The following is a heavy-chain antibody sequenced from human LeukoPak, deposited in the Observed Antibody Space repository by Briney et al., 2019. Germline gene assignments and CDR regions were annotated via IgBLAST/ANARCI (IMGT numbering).Heavy chain of an antibody. D-gene: IGHD4-17*01. J-gene: IGHJ6*03. CDR2: INPNSGGT. CDR1: GYTFTGYY. CDR3: ARGGPDYGVYYYYYMDV. Sequence: ASVKVSCKASGYTFTGYYMHWVRQAPGQGLEWMGWINPNSGGTNYAQKFQGRVTMTRDTSISTAYMELSRLRSDGTAVYYCARGGPDYGVYYYYYMDVWGKGTTATVSS. V-gene: IGHV1-2*02.